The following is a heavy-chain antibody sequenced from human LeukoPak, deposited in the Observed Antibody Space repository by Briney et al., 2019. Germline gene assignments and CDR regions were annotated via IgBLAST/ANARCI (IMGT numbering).Heavy chain of an antibody. Sequence: SETLSLTCAVYGGSFSGHYWTWIRQPPGEGLEWIGEIYHSGSTNFDPSLKSRLPISVDTSKKQFSLKLTSVTAAHTAGYYCRRRRAYTSNWYVHYWGQGTLVTVSS. D-gene: IGHD6-13*01. CDR1: GGSFSGHY. J-gene: IGHJ4*02. CDR3: RRRRAYTSNWYVHY. V-gene: IGHV4-34*01. CDR2: IYHSGST.